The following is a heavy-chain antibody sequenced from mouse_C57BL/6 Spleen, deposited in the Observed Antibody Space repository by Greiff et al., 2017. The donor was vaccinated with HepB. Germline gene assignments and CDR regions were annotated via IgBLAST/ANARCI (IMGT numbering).Heavy chain of an antibody. CDR2: IWGVGST. D-gene: IGHD3-2*02. CDR1: GFSLTSYG. J-gene: IGHJ3*01. CDR3: ASARDSSGYAFAY. V-gene: IGHV2-6*01. Sequence: VQLQQSGPGLVAPSQSLSITCTVSGFSLTSYGVDWVRQSPGKGLEWLGVIWGVGSTNYNSALKSRLSISKDNSKSQVFLKMNSLQTDDTAMYYCASARDSSGYAFAYWGQGTLVTVSA.